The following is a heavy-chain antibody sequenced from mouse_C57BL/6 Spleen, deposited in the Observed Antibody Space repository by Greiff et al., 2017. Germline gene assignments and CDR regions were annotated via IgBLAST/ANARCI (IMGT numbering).Heavy chain of an antibody. CDR1: GYAFSSSW. CDR3: ARSGNYYDYDWFAY. D-gene: IGHD2-4*01. Sequence: QVQLKESGPELVKPGASVKISCKASGYAFSSSWMNWVQQRPGKGLEWIGRIYPGDGDTNYNGKFKGKATLTADKSSSTAYMQLSSLSSEDSAVYFCARSGNYYDYDWFAYWGQGTLVTVSA. V-gene: IGHV1-82*01. CDR2: IYPGDGDT. J-gene: IGHJ3*01.